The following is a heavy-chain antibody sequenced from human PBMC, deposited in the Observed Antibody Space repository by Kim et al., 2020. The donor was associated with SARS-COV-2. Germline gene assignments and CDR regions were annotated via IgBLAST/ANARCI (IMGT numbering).Heavy chain of an antibody. J-gene: IGHJ2*01. Sequence: GGSLRLSCAASGSLQPPDFSSYAMTWVLQAPGKGLVWASGISSESCRFTNYADSVKGRFSISRDNPKKTLDLQMNSLRAEDTAVYYCAREAESGFD. D-gene: IGHD1-26*01. CDR2: ISSESCRFT. CDR3: AREAESGFD. CDR1: GSLQPPDFSSYA. V-gene: IGHV3-23*01.